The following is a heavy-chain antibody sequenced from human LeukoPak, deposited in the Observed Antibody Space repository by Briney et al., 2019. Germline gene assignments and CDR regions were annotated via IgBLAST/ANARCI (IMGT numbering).Heavy chain of an antibody. D-gene: IGHD5-24*01. CDR3: ARSEMATTRSLYLDY. J-gene: IGHJ4*02. CDR1: GGTFSSYA. CDR2: IIPIFGTA. Sequence: EASVKVSCTASGGTFSSYAISWVRQAPGQGLEWMGGIIPIFGTANYAQKFQGRVTITADESTSTAYMELSSLRSEDTAVYYCARSEMATTRSLYLDYWGQGTLVTVSS. V-gene: IGHV1-69*13.